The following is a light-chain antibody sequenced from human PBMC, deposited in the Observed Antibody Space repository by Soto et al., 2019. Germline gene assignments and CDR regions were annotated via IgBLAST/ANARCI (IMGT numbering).Light chain of an antibody. Sequence: QSALTQPASVSGSPGQSITISCTGTNSDVGAYPYVSWYQQHPGNAPKLLIYEVADRPSGVSDRFSGSKSGTSASLAITGLQAEDEADYYCQAYDYSLTAFVFGGGTKLTVL. CDR1: NSDVGAYPY. V-gene: IGLV2-14*03. J-gene: IGLJ3*02. CDR3: QAYDYSLTAFV. CDR2: EVA.